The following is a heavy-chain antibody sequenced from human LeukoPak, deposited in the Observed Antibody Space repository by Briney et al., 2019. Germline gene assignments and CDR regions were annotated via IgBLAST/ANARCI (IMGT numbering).Heavy chain of an antibody. CDR1: GGSISSYY. CDR3: ARAPDYDFWSGYCMDV. J-gene: IGHJ6*02. D-gene: IGHD3-3*01. CDR2: IYTSGST. V-gene: IGHV4-4*07. Sequence: PSETLSLTCTVSGGSISSYYWSWIRQPAGKGLEWIGRIYTSGSTYYNPSLKSRVTMSVDTSKNQFSLKLSSVTAADTAVYYCARAPDYDFWSGYCMDVWGQGTTVTVSS.